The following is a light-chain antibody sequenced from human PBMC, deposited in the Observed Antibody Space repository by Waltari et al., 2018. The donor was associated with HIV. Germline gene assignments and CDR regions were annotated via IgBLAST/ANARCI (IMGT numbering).Light chain of an antibody. CDR3: SSYTTSSTLVV. CDR2: EVS. J-gene: IGLJ3*02. V-gene: IGLV2-14*01. Sequence: QSALTQPASVSGSPGQSITISCTGTSSDVGVYDYVSWYQQHPGKAPQLMIFEVSYRPSGVSSRCSGAKSGNTASLTISGRRAEDEADYYCSSYTTSSTLVVFGGGTRLTVL. CDR1: SSDVGVYDY.